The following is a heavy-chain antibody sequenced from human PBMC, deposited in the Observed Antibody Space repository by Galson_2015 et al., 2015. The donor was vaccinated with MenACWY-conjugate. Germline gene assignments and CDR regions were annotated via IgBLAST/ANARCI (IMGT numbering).Heavy chain of an antibody. D-gene: IGHD3-22*01. CDR3: VRMHIVLDATDAFDI. J-gene: IGHJ3*02. Sequence: PALVKPTQTLTLTCTFSGFSLSTYEMCIYWVRQPPGKALEWLARIDWRDNKYYTTSLKTRPTISKDPSTNQVVLTMTNVDPVDTATYYCVRMHIVLDATDAFDIWGQGTMVTVSS. CDR2: IDWRDNK. V-gene: IGHV2-70*11. CDR1: GFSLSTYEMC.